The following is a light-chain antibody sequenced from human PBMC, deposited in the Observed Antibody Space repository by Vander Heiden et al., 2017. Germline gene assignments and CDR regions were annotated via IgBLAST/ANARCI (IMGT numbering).Light chain of an antibody. J-gene: IGLJ2*01. CDR1: SSDVGGYNY. CDR2: EVS. Sequence: QSALTQPPSASGSPGQSVTISCTGTSSDVGGYNYVSCYQQHPGKAPNLMFYEVSRRPSGVPDRFSGSKSDNTASLTVSGLQAEDEADYYCSSYAGSNNVVFGGGTKLTVL. V-gene: IGLV2-8*01. CDR3: SSYAGSNNVV.